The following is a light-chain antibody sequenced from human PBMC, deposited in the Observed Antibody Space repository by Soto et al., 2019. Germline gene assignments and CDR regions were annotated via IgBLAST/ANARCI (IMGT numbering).Light chain of an antibody. V-gene: IGLV2-23*02. CDR3: CSYAGSTNWV. J-gene: IGLJ3*02. CDR1: SSNLGTYNL. Sequence: QSALTQPASVSGSPGQSITISCTGTSSNLGTYNLVSWYQHHPGEAPRLILYEVSERPSGVSNRFSGSKSGKTASLTISGLQAEDEAHYYCCSYAGSTNWVVGGGTKLTVL. CDR2: EVS.